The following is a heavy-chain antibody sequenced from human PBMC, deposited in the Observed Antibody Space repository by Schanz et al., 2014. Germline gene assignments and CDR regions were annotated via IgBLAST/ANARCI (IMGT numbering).Heavy chain of an antibody. J-gene: IGHJ4*02. Sequence: QVQLQESGPGLVKPSDTLSLTCAVSGYSISRSNWWGWIRQPPGKGLEFIGYIYYSGNTYYNPSLKRRVTMSLDTSKNQFSLKLTSVTAVDTAVYYCAGMATVTYFDFGGQGALVTVSS. CDR2: IYYSGNT. D-gene: IGHD4-17*01. CDR3: AGMATVTYFDF. V-gene: IGHV4-28*01. CDR1: GYSISRSNW.